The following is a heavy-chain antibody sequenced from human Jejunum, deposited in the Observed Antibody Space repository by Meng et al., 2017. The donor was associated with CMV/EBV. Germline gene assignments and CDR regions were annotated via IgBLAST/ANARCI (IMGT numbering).Heavy chain of an antibody. Sequence: SGFPFRLYTMHWVRQAPGKGLEWVAVISYDGNNKYYADSVKGRFTSSRDNSKNTLYLQMNSLRPEDTAVYYCVRASGGHYNEYLDYWGQGTVVTVSS. CDR2: ISYDGNNK. CDR1: GFPFRLYT. D-gene: IGHD3-10*01. V-gene: IGHV3-30-3*01. CDR3: VRASGGHYNEYLDY. J-gene: IGHJ4*02.